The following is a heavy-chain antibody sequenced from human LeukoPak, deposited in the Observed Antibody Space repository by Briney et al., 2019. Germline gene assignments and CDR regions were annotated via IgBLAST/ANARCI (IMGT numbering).Heavy chain of an antibody. V-gene: IGHV3-15*05. D-gene: IGHD1-26*01. J-gene: IGHJ4*02. Sequence: GGSLRLSCAASGSNFNNAWMTWVRQAPGKGLEWVGRIKSKTDGGTTDYATPVRGRFTVLRDDSKNTLYLQMNSLKTDDTAMYYCSSTREWELFFDDWGQGPLVTVSS. CDR1: GSNFNNAW. CDR2: IKSKTDGGTT. CDR3: SSTREWELFFDD.